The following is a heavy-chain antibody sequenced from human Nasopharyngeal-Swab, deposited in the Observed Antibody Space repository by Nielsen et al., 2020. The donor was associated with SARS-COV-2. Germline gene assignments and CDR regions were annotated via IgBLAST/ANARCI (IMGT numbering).Heavy chain of an antibody. J-gene: IGHJ6*02. V-gene: IGHV1-2*06. CDR3: ARDPTSVAGTGDYYYGMDV. Sequence: ASVKVSCKASGYTFTGYYMHWVRQAPAQGLEWMGRINPNSGGTKYAQKFQGRVTMTRDTSISTAYMELSRLRSDDTAVYYCARDPTSVAGTGDYYYGMDVWGQGTTVTVSS. D-gene: IGHD6-19*01. CDR1: GYTFTGYY. CDR2: INPNSGGT.